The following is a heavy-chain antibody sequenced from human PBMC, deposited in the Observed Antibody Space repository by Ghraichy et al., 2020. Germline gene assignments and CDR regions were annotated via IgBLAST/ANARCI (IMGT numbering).Heavy chain of an antibody. CDR3: ARVPTRFGVAPWGMDI. Sequence: SETLSPTCTVSGASISGFYWSWIRQPSGRGLEWIGHIYYSGTTNYSPSLKSRLTLSVDRSQNLVSLRLSSMTSADTAVYYGARVPTRFGVAPWGMDIWGQGTTVTVS. V-gene: IGHV4-59*01. D-gene: IGHD3-3*01. J-gene: IGHJ6*02. CDR1: GASISGFY. CDR2: IYYSGTT.